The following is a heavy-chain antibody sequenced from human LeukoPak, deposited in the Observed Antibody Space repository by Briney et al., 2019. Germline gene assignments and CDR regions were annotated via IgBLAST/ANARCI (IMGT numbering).Heavy chain of an antibody. V-gene: IGHV3-21*01. J-gene: IGHJ6*02. D-gene: IGHD3-3*01. CDR2: ISSSSSYI. CDR3: ARVPNYDFWSGYYRSSGYYYGMDV. Sequence: GGSLRLSCAASGFTFSSYSMNWVRQAPGKGLEWVSSISSSSSYIYYAGSVKGRFTISRDNAKNSLYLQMNSLRAEDTAVYYCARVPNYDFWSGYYRSSGYYYGMDVWGQGTTVTVSS. CDR1: GFTFSSYS.